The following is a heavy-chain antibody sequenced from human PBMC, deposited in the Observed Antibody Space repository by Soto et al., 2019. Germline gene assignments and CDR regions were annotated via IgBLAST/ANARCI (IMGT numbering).Heavy chain of an antibody. D-gene: IGHD3-3*01. J-gene: IGHJ4*02. CDR3: ARDSTYYDFWSGYKTPRFDY. CDR1: GGTFSSYT. V-gene: IGHV1-69*04. CDR2: IIPILGIA. Sequence: GASVKVSCKASGGTFSSYTISWVRQAPGQGLEWMGRIIPILGIANYAQKLRGRVTITADKSTSTAYMELSSLRSEDTAVYYCARDSTYYDFWSGYKTPRFDYWGQGTLVTVSS.